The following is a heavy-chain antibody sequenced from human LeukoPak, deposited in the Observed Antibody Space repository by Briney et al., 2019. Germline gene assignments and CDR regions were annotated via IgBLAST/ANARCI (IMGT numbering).Heavy chain of an antibody. CDR3: AKGRIYDAFVI. CDR2: ISGSGGST. J-gene: IGHJ3*02. D-gene: IGHD5/OR15-5a*01. CDR1: GFTFSSYA. V-gene: IGHV3-23*01. Sequence: GGSLRLSCAASGFTFSSYAMSWVRQAPGKGLEWVSVISGSGGSTYYADSVKGRFAISRDNSKNTLYLQMNSLRAEDTAVYYCAKGRIYDAFVIWGQGTMVTVSS.